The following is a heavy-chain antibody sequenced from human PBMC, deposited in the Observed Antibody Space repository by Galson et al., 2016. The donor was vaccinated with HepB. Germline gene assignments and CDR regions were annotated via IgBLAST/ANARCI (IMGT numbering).Heavy chain of an antibody. J-gene: IGHJ4*02. CDR3: ARGEGSGSS. Sequence: LRLSCAGSGFSFSSYWMNWVRQAPGKGLEWVANINHDSSQKYYVDSVKGRFTISRDNARNSLYLQMNNLRVEDTAVYYCARGEGSGSSWGQGTLVTVSS. V-gene: IGHV3-7*01. CDR1: GFSFSSYW. D-gene: IGHD6-13*01. CDR2: INHDSSQK.